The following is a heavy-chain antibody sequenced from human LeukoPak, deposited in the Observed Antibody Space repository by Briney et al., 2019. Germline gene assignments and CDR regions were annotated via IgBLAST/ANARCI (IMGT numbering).Heavy chain of an antibody. V-gene: IGHV3-23*01. J-gene: IGHJ4*02. CDR3: AKVRKSSSHFFDY. CDR1: GFTFSSYA. CDR2: ISGSGGST. Sequence: PGGSLRLSCAASGFTFSSYAISWVRQAPGKGLEWVSAISGSGGSTYYADSVKGRFTISRDNSKNTLYLQMNSLRAEDTAVYYCAKVRKSSSHFFDYWGQGTLVTVSS. D-gene: IGHD6-6*01.